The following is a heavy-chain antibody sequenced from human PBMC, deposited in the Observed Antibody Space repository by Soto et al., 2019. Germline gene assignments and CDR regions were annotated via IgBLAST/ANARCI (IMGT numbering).Heavy chain of an antibody. CDR3: AKVLTSGSYGGYFDY. D-gene: IGHD1-26*01. J-gene: IGHJ4*02. V-gene: IGHV3-30*18. Sequence: HPGGSLRFSCAASGFTFSSYGMHWVRQAPGKGLEWVAVISYDGSNKYYADSVKGRFTISRDSSKNTLYLQMNSLGAEDTAVYYCAKVLTSGSYGGYFDYWGQGTLVTVSS. CDR1: GFTFSSYG. CDR2: ISYDGSNK.